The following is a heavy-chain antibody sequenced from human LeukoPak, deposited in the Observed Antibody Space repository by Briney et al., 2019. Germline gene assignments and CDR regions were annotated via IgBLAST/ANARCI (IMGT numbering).Heavy chain of an antibody. J-gene: IGHJ4*02. V-gene: IGHV3-33*01. Sequence: GGSLRLSCAASGFTFSSYGMHWVRQAPGKGLEWVAVIWYDGSNKYYADSVKGRFTISRDNSKNTLYLQMNSLRAEDTAVYYCARGGYDSSGYYLLDYWGQGTLVTVSS. CDR1: GFTFSSYG. CDR2: IWYDGSNK. CDR3: ARGGYDSSGYYLLDY. D-gene: IGHD3-22*01.